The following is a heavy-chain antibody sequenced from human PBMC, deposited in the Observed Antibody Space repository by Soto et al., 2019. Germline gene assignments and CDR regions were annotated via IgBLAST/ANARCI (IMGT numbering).Heavy chain of an antibody. CDR1: GFTFNTHG. CDR2: IWYDGTQR. V-gene: IGHV3-33*01. Sequence: AGGSMRLSCAASGFTFNTHGMHWVRQAPGKGLEWVAVIWYDGTQRYYADFVRGRFTISRDNSQNTLYLQMTSLRAEDTAVYYCARIDDYGDYVTDNWGQGALVTVSS. D-gene: IGHD4-17*01. J-gene: IGHJ4*02. CDR3: ARIDDYGDYVTDN.